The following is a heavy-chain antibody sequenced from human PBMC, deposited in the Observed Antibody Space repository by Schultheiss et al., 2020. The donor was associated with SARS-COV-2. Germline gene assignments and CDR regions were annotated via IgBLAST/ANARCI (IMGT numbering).Heavy chain of an antibody. Sequence: ASVKVSCKASGYTFTSYAMHWVRQAPGQRLEWMGWINAGNGNTKYSQKFQGRVTITRDTSASTAYMELSSLRSEDTAVYYCARDGDYYDSSGYYPSWGQGTLVTVSS. CDR1: GYTFTSYA. J-gene: IGHJ5*02. CDR3: ARDGDYYDSSGYYPS. D-gene: IGHD3-22*01. V-gene: IGHV1-3*01. CDR2: INAGNGNT.